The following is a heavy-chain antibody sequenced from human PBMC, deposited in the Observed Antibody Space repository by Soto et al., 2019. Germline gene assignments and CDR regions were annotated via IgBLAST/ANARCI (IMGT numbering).Heavy chain of an antibody. CDR2: TYYRSKWYN. D-gene: IGHD3-10*01. Sequence: SQTLSLTCAISGDSVSSNSAAWNWIRQSPSRGLEWLGRTYYRSKWYNDYAVSVKSRITINPDTSKNQFSLQLNSVTPEDTAVYYCAREGVSMVRGVKAYYYYYGMDVWGQGTTVTVSS. V-gene: IGHV6-1*01. CDR3: AREGVSMVRGVKAYYYYYGMDV. J-gene: IGHJ6*02. CDR1: GDSVSSNSAA.